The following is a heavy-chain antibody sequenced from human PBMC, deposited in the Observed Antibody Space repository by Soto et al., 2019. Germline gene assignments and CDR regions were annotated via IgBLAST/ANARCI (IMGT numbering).Heavy chain of an antibody. CDR1: GGSISSGGYS. D-gene: IGHD3-22*01. CDR2: IYYSGST. Sequence: QLQLQESGSGLVKPSQTLSLTCAVSGGSISSGGYSWSWIRQPPGKGLEWIGYIYYSGSTYYNPSHKGRVTKAVDRSKNPFSLKLSSVIAADTAVYYCARARAEYYYDSSGYYYAPDPLYYFDYWGQGTLVTVSS. V-gene: IGHV4-30-2*01. J-gene: IGHJ4*02. CDR3: ARARAEYYYDSSGYYYAPDPLYYFDY.